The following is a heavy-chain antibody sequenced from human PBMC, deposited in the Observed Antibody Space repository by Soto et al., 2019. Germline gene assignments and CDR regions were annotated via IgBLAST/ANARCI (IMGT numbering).Heavy chain of an antibody. Sequence: SETLSLTCAVYGGSFSGYYWSWIRQPPGKGLEWIGEINHSGSTNYNPSLKSRVTISVDTSKNQFSLKLSSVTAADTAVYYCARSHYYGSGSYYKEPDYWGQGTLVTVSS. D-gene: IGHD3-10*01. J-gene: IGHJ4*02. CDR3: ARSHYYGSGSYYKEPDY. CDR1: GGSFSGYY. CDR2: INHSGST. V-gene: IGHV4-34*01.